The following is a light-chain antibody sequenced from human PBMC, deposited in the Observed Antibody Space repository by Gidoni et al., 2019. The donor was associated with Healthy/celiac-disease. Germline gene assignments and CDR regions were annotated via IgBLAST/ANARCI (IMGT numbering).Light chain of an antibody. Sequence: DIQMTPSPSSLSASVGDRVTITCQASQDISNYLNWYQQKPGKAPKLLIYDASNLETGVPSRFSGSGSGTDFTFTISSLQPEDIATYYCQQYGSFGQGTKLEIK. V-gene: IGKV1-33*01. CDR1: QDISNY. CDR3: QQYGS. J-gene: IGKJ2*04. CDR2: DAS.